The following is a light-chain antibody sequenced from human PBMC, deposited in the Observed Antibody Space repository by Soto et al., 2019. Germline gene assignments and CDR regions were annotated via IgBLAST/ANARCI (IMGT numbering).Light chain of an antibody. CDR3: QQRSIWPPWT. CDR1: QSVDSY. J-gene: IGKJ1*01. V-gene: IGKV3-11*01. CDR2: DAS. Sequence: EIVLTQSPATLSLSPGERATLSCRASQSVDSYLAWYQQKPGQAPRLLIYDASNRATGIPARFSGSGSGTDFTLTIISLEPEDFAVYYCQQRSIWPPWTFGQGTKVEIK.